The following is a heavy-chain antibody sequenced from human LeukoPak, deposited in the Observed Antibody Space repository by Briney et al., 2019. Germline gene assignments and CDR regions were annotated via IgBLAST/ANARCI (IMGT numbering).Heavy chain of an antibody. CDR3: ARSRSPRLGEDNDY. CDR2: INPNSGGT. J-gene: IGHJ4*02. V-gene: IGHV1-2*02. D-gene: IGHD3-16*01. Sequence: GASVKVSCKASGYTFTCYYIHWVRQAPGQGLEWMGWINPNSGGTNYAQKLQGRVTMTRDTSINTAYMELSGLRSDDTAVYYCARSRSPRLGEDNDYWGQGTLVTVSS. CDR1: GYTFTCYY.